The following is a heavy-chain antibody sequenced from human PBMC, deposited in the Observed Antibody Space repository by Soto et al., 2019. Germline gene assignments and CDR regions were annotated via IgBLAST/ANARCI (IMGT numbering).Heavy chain of an antibody. D-gene: IGHD6-13*01. CDR3: ASPENPNSSSWYSCDY. V-gene: IGHV3-30-3*01. Sequence: QVQLVESGGGVVQPGRSLRLSCAASGFTFSSYAMHWVRQAPGKGLEWVAVISYDGSNKYYADSVKGRFTISRDNSKNTLYLQMNSLRAEDTAVYYCASPENPNSSSWYSCDYWGQGTLVTVSS. CDR1: GFTFSSYA. J-gene: IGHJ4*02. CDR2: ISYDGSNK.